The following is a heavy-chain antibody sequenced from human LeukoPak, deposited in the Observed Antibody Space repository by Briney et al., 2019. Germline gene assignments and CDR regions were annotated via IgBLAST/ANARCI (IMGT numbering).Heavy chain of an antibody. CDR3: ARDRRGVGFCSGGSCPDAFDI. Sequence: ASVKVSCKASGYTFTGYYMHWVRQAPGQGLEWMGWISPNSGGTNYAQKFQGRVTMTRDKSINTAYMELGRLRSDDTALYYCARDRRGVGFCSGGSCPDAFDIWGQGTMVTVSS. J-gene: IGHJ3*02. D-gene: IGHD2-15*01. CDR2: ISPNSGGT. V-gene: IGHV1-2*02. CDR1: GYTFTGYY.